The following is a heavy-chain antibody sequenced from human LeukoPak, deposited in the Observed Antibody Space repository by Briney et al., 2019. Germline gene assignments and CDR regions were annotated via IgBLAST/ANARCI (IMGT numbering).Heavy chain of an antibody. Sequence: SQTLSLTCTVSGGSISSGGYYWSWIRQPPGKGLEWIGYIYHSGSTYYNPSLKSRVTISVDRSKNQFSLKLSSVTAADTAVYYCARGYASSFDYWGQGTLVTVSS. CDR1: GGSISSGGYY. CDR2: IYHSGST. J-gene: IGHJ4*02. V-gene: IGHV4-30-2*01. D-gene: IGHD2-8*01. CDR3: ARGYASSFDY.